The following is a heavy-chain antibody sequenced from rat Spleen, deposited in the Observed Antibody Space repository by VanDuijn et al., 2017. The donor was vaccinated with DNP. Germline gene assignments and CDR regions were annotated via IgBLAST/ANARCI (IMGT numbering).Heavy chain of an antibody. CDR2: ISCDGGGA. V-gene: IGHV5-22*01. J-gene: IGHJ2*01. D-gene: IGHD1-12*02. Sequence: EVQLVESGGDLVQPGGSLTLSCPASGFTFGDYYRARVRQSPTKGVEWVAYISCDGGGANYGDSVKGRFTISRDNAKSTLYLQMNSLRSEDMATYYCVRPDYYDGSYPLYWGQGVMVTVSS. CDR1: GFTFGDYY. CDR3: VRPDYYDGSYPLY.